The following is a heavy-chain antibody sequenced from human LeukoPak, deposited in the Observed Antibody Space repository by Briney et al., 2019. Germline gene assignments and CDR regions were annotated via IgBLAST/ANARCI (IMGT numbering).Heavy chain of an antibody. V-gene: IGHV3-23*01. D-gene: IGHD3-10*01. Sequence: GGSLRLSCAASEFTVSNNYMSWVRQAPGKGLEWVSGVSGNGDYTYYADSVKGRFTISRDNSKNTLYLQMNNLRAEDTAVYYCARVLREFFGSGTYVKSLDYWGQGTLVTVSS. CDR2: VSGNGDYT. J-gene: IGHJ4*02. CDR1: EFTVSNNY. CDR3: ARVLREFFGSGTYVKSLDY.